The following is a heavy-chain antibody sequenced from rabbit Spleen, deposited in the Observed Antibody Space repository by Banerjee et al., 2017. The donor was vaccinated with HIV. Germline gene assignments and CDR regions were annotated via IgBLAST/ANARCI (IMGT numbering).Heavy chain of an antibody. V-gene: IGHV1S40*01. CDR1: GFSFSGGYD. D-gene: IGHD1-1*01. J-gene: IGHJ3*01. CDR2: IWTGSTAIT. Sequence: QSLEESGGGLVKPGASLTLTCTASGFSFSGGYDMCWVRQAPGKGLEWIGTIWTGSTAITWFASWAKGRFTISKTSSTTVTLQLSSLTAADTATYFCARDPNYASGHYIYSFWGQGTLVTVS. CDR3: ARDPNYASGHYIYSF.